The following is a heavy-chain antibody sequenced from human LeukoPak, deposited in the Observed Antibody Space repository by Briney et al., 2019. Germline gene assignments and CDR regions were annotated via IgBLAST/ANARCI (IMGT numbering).Heavy chain of an antibody. J-gene: IGHJ4*02. V-gene: IGHV6-1*01. CDR2: TYYRSKWYN. CDR1: GDSVSSNSAA. D-gene: IGHD6-13*01. Sequence: SQTPSLTCAISGDSVSSNSAAWNWIRQSPSRGLEWLGRTYYRSKWYNDYAVSVKSRITINPDTSKNQFSLQLNSVTPEDTAVYYCARGLNVGKQLVSGVDYWGQGTLVTVSS. CDR3: ARGLNVGKQLVSGVDY.